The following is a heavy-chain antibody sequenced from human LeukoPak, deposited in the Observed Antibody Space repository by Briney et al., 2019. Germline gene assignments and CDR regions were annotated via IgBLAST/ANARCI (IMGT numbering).Heavy chain of an antibody. CDR3: AREVWGSSHEYWFDP. J-gene: IGHJ5*02. CDR1: GGSISSGGYY. V-gene: IGHV4-31*03. D-gene: IGHD6-13*01. CDR2: IYYSGST. Sequence: SETLSLTCTVSGGSISSGGYYWSWIRQHPGKGLEWIGYIYYSGSTYYNPSLRSRVTISVDTSKNQFSLKLSSVTAADTAVYYCAREVWGSSHEYWFDPWGQGTLVTVSS.